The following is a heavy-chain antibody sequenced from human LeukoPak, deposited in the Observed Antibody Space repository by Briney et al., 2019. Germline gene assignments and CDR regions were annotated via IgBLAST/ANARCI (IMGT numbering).Heavy chain of an antibody. V-gene: IGHV3-23*01. CDR3: AKVVAGNIDYYFDY. CDR1: GFTFSNYA. Sequence: PGGSLRLSCAASGFTFSNYAMSWVRQAPGKGLEGVAGISGTGGSTHYADSVKGRFTISRDNSKNTVYLQMRNLGVEHTAVYYCAKVVAGNIDYYFDYWGQGILVAVSS. J-gene: IGHJ4*02. D-gene: IGHD2/OR15-2a*01. CDR2: ISGTGGST.